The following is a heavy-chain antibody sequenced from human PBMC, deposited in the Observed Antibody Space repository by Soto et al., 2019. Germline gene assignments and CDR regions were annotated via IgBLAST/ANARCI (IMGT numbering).Heavy chain of an antibody. J-gene: IGHJ4*02. CDR1: GFDFTYYA. D-gene: IGHD5-12*01. Sequence: QVQLVESGGGAVQPGESLRLSCVASGFDFTYYAMHWVRQAPGTGLESVAVMSSDGSKIHHTDSVKGRVTISRDKSKNTLYLQMNSLRKEDTAVYFGARDKGGLGTLWLVDSWGQGTLVSVYS. V-gene: IGHV3-30*03. CDR3: ARDKGGLGTLWLVDS. CDR2: MSSDGSKI.